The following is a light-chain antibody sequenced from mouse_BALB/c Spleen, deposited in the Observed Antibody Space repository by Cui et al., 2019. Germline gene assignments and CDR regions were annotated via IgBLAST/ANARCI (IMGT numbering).Light chain of an antibody. CDR1: SSVSY. CDR2: LTS. V-gene: IGKV4-68*01. J-gene: IGKJ5*01. Sequence: QSVLTQSPALMSASPGDKVSMTCSASSSVSYMYWYQQKPRSAPKPWIYLTSNLASGVPARFSGSGSGTSYSLTISSMEAEDAATYYCQQWSSNPLTFGAGTKLELK. CDR3: QQWSSNPLT.